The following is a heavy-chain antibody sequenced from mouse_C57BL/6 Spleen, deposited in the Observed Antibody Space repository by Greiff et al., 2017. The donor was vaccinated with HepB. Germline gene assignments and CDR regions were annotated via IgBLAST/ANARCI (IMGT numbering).Heavy chain of an antibody. V-gene: IGHV1-69*01. CDR2: IDPSDSYT. CDR1: GYTFTSYW. D-gene: IGHD1-1*01. Sequence: VQLQQPGAELVMPGASVKLSCKASGYTFTSYWMHWVKQRPGQGLEWIGEIDPSDSYTNYNQKFKGKSTLTVDKSSSTAYMQLSSLTSEDSAVYYCARPVVATGYWYFDVWGTGTTVTVSS. J-gene: IGHJ1*03. CDR3: ARPVVATGYWYFDV.